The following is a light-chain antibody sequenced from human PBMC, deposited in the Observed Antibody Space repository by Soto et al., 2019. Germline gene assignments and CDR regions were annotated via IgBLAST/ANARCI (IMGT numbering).Light chain of an antibody. V-gene: IGKV3-15*01. J-gene: IGKJ2*01. CDR1: QSINSE. Sequence: EIVMTQSPATLSLSPGERAALSCRASQSINSELAWYQQKPGQPPRLLISGASTRATGVPARFTGSESGSEFTLTISELQSEDFAVYYCQQGHNWPLTFGQGTRLEI. CDR3: QQGHNWPLT. CDR2: GAS.